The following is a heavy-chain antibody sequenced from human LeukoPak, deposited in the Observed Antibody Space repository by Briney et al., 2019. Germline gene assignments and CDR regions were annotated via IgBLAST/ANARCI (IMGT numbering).Heavy chain of an antibody. D-gene: IGHD3-10*01. CDR2: INADNGNT. V-gene: IGHV1-3*01. CDR3: ARGPMVRGVKAPPPYFDY. CDR1: GYTFTSYA. Sequence: GASVKVSCKASGYTFTSYAMHWVRQAPGQRLEWMGWINADNGNTKYSQKFQGRVTITRDTSASTAYMELSSLRSEDTAVYYCARGPMVRGVKAPPPYFDYWGQGTLVTVSS. J-gene: IGHJ4*02.